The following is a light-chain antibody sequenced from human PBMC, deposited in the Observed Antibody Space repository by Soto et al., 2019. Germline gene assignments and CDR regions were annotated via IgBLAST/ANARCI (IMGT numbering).Light chain of an antibody. V-gene: IGKV1-39*01. Sequence: DIQMTQSPSSLSTSVGDRVTITCRASQRINIYLNWYRQKPGKAPELLIYSASNLQSGVPSRFSGSGSGTDFTLTISSLQPEDVATYYCQQSFSTPTFGQETRLDIK. CDR3: QQSFSTPT. CDR2: SAS. J-gene: IGKJ5*01. CDR1: QRINIY.